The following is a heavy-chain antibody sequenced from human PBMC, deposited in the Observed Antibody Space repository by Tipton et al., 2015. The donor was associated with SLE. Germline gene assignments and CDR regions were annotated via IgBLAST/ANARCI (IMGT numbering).Heavy chain of an antibody. Sequence: LRLSCTVSGGSINSGSYYWAWIRQPPGKGLEWIGSVYYDGTTHYNSSLNSGVSIAVDTSMNQFSLKVTSVTVADTAIYYCARRLTSFWGIIANWGQGTLVTVSS. J-gene: IGHJ4*02. CDR2: VYYDGTT. V-gene: IGHV4-39*01. CDR3: ARRLTSFWGIIAN. D-gene: IGHD3-16*01. CDR1: GGSINSGSYY.